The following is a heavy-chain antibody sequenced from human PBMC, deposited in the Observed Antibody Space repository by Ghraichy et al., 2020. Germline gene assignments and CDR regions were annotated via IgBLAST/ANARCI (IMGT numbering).Heavy chain of an antibody. CDR3: AKYKWDYSSSWYYRDY. CDR2: ISWNSGSI. J-gene: IGHJ4*02. Sequence: GGSLRLSCAASGFTFDDYAMHWVRQAPGKGLEWVSGISWNSGSIGYADSVKGRFTISRDNAKNSLYLQMNSLRAEDTALYYCAKYKWDYSSSWYYRDYWSQETLVTVCS. CDR1: GFTFDDYA. D-gene: IGHD6-13*01. V-gene: IGHV3-9*01.